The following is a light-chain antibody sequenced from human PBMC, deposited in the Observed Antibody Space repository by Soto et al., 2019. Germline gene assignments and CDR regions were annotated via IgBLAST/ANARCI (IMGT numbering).Light chain of an antibody. J-gene: IGKJ5*01. Sequence: DIQLTQSPSFLSASVGDRVTITCRASQGISSYLAWYQQKPGKAPKLLIYAAYTLQSGVQSRFSGSGSGTEFTLTIRSLQPEDFATYYCQQLNSYSITFGQGTRLEI. CDR3: QQLNSYSIT. V-gene: IGKV1-9*01. CDR2: AAY. CDR1: QGISSY.